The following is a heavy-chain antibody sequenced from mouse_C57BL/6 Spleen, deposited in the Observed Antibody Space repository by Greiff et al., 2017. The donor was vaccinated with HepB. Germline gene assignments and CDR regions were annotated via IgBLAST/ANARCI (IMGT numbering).Heavy chain of an antibody. Sequence: EVQLVESGGGLVKPGGSLKLSCAASGFTFSSYAMSWVRQTPEKRLEWVATISDGGSYTYYPDNVKGRFTIARDNAKNNLYLQMSHLKSEDTALYYCARAGSNRYFDVWGTGTTVTVSS. V-gene: IGHV5-4*01. CDR1: GFTFSSYA. CDR2: ISDGGSYT. D-gene: IGHD1-1*01. J-gene: IGHJ1*03. CDR3: ARAGSNRYFDV.